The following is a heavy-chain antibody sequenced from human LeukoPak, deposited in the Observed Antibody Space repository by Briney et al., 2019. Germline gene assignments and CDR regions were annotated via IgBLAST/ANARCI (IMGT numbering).Heavy chain of an antibody. D-gene: IGHD3-3*02. CDR1: GGSFSGYY. J-gene: IGHJ6*02. CDR3: ARVHSLADYYYYGMDV. Sequence: PSETLSLTCAAYGGSFSGYYWSWIRQPPGKGLEWIGEINHSGSTNYNPSLKSRVTISVDTSKNQFSLKLSSVTAADTAVYYCARVHSLADYYYYGMDVWGQGTTVTVSS. CDR2: INHSGST. V-gene: IGHV4-34*01.